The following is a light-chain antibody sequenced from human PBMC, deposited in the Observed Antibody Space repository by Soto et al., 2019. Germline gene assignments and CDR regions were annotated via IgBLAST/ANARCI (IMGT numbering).Light chain of an antibody. CDR1: QSVSSNY. Sequence: EIVLTQSPGTLSLSPGERATLSCRASQSVSSNYLAWYQQKPGQAPRLLIYGASTRPTGIPDRISGSGSGTDFTLTISRLEPEDFPVYYCQQYGRSPPLIFGGGTKVEIK. CDR2: GAS. CDR3: QQYGRSPPLI. J-gene: IGKJ4*01. V-gene: IGKV3-20*01.